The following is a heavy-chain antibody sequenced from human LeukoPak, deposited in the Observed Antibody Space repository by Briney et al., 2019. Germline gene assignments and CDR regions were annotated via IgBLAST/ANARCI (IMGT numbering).Heavy chain of an antibody. CDR2: IYYTGRT. CDR3: ARRGSMGGSFVGAFDI. V-gene: IGHV4-39*01. Sequence: SETLSLICTVSGDSFSRNTYSWGWIRQPPGKGLEWIGSIYYTGRTFYNPSPKSRVTISVDTSKNQFSLKLSSVTAADTAVYYCARRGSMGGSFVGAFDIWGQGTMVTVSS. J-gene: IGHJ3*02. CDR1: GDSFSRNTYS. D-gene: IGHD1-26*01.